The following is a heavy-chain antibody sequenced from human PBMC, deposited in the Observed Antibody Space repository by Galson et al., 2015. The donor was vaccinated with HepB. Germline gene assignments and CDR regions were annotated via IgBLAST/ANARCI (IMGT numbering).Heavy chain of an antibody. CDR1: GFRFSSYW. CDR3: AFYYFDSRERGYFDY. D-gene: IGHD3-22*01. Sequence: SLRLSCAASGFRFSSYWMHWVRQAPGKGLVWVSRINSDGSSTSYADSVKGRFTISRDNAKNTLYLQMNSLRGEDTAVYYCAFYYFDSRERGYFDYWGQGTLVTVSS. CDR2: INSDGSST. V-gene: IGHV3-74*01. J-gene: IGHJ4*02.